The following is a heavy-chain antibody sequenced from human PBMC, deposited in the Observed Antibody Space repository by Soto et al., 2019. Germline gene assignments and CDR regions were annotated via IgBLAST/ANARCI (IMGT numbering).Heavy chain of an antibody. D-gene: IGHD3-10*01. V-gene: IGHV3-15*07. CDR3: TTDGAFGGVVVAFHL. Sequence: EVQMVESGGGLVKPGGSLRLSCAVSGFSFSEAWMNWVRQAPGKGLEWVGRIKSKAAGGAIDYAAPVKGSFTISRDDSKDTLYLQINGLKTEDTAVYYCTTDGAFGGVVVAFHLWGLGTLLTVSS. CDR1: GFSFSEAW. CDR2: IKSKAAGGAI. J-gene: IGHJ3*01.